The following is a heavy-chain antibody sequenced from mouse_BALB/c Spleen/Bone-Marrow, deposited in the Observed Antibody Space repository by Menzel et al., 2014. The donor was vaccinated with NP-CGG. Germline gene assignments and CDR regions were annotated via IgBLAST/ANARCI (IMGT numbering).Heavy chain of an antibody. D-gene: IGHD1-1*01. CDR2: IDPSNGNT. V-gene: IGHV14-3*02. J-gene: IGHJ2*01. Sequence: EVQLQQSGAELVKPGPSVKLSCTASRFTITNTYIHWVKQRPEQGLKWIGRIDPSNGNTKYDPKFQGKTTITADTSSNQVYLQLSSLTAEDTAVYYCASYYYGHSFDYWGQGTTLTVSS. CDR3: ASYYYGHSFDY. CDR1: RFTITNTY.